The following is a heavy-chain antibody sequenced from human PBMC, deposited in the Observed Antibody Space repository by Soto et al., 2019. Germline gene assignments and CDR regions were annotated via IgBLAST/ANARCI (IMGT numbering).Heavy chain of an antibody. J-gene: IGHJ4*02. D-gene: IGHD2-8*01. Sequence: ASVKVSCKASGGTFSNSIITWVRQAPGQGLEWMGGIFPIFGTIKYAQKFQGRVTIAADEASTTAYMELNSLKSQDTAVYYCAREGTFTKAGYWGQGTLVTVSS. V-gene: IGHV1-69*13. CDR1: GGTFSNSI. CDR3: AREGTFTKAGY. CDR2: IFPIFGTI.